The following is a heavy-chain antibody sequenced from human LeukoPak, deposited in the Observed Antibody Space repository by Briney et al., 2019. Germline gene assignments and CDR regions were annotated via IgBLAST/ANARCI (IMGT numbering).Heavy chain of an antibody. Sequence: PSETLSLTCTVSGGSISNYYWSWIRQPPGRGLEWIGYIYYSGSTNYNPSLKSRVTISVDTSKNQFSLKLSSVTAADTAVYYCARSILYSSTNWFDPWGQGTLVTVSS. CDR2: IYYSGST. V-gene: IGHV4-59*08. CDR1: GGSISNYY. J-gene: IGHJ5*02. CDR3: ARSILYSSTNWFDP. D-gene: IGHD6-13*01.